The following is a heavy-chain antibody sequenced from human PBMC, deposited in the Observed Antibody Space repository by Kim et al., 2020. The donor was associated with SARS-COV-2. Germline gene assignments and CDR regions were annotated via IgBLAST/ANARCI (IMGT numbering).Heavy chain of an antibody. D-gene: IGHD6-19*01. Sequence: SETLSLTCNVSGASLSSSSYFWGWIRQPPGKGLEWIGTVSYLGNTYSSPSLKSRVAMSVDTSKNQFSLRLTSVTAADTAVYYCARAAIAVADAEFDFWGQGPLVSISS. V-gene: IGHV4-39*01. CDR2: VSYLGNT. CDR3: ARAAIAVADAEFDF. J-gene: IGHJ4*02. CDR1: GASLSSSSYF.